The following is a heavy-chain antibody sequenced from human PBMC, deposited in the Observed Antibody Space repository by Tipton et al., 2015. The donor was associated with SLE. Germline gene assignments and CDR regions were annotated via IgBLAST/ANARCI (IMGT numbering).Heavy chain of an antibody. CDR1: GFTFTTSE. CDR3: ARRGTADTRFWYFDL. V-gene: IGHV3-48*03. J-gene: IGHJ2*01. D-gene: IGHD6-13*01. Sequence: SLRLSCAASGFTFTTSEMHWVRQAPGKGLEWIAYISRSTGTTYYADSVKGRFTISRDNAKNSLHLQMNSLRDEDTAFYYCARRGTADTRFWYFDLWGRGTLVTVSS. CDR2: ISRSTGTT.